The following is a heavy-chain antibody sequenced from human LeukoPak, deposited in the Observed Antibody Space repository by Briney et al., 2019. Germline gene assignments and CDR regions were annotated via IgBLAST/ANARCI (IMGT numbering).Heavy chain of an antibody. D-gene: IGHD6-19*01. Sequence: SETLSLTCTVSGGFISSNAYYWAWIRQPPGKGLEWIGSIYSSVSTYYNPSLKSRVTISVDTSKNQFSLKLSSVTAADTAVYYCARAGERSSGWYFDYWGQGTLVTVSS. CDR3: ARAGERSSGWYFDY. J-gene: IGHJ4*02. V-gene: IGHV4-39*07. CDR2: IYSSVST. CDR1: GGFISSNAYY.